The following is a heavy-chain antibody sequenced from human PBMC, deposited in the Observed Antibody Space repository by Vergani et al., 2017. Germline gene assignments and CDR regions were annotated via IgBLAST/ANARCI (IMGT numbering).Heavy chain of an antibody. Sequence: QVQLVQSGAEVKKPGASVKVSCKASGYTFSTYGNSWVRQAPGQGLEWMGWISTYNGNTNYLEKFQGKLTMTTDTSRRTAYMDLRSLRSDDTAVYYCARDLNENDTYGRSGYWGQGTLVTVSS. CDR2: ISTYNGNT. D-gene: IGHD6-25*01. J-gene: IGHJ1*01. CDR1: GYTFSTYG. V-gene: IGHV1-18*01. CDR3: ARDLNENDTYGRSGY.